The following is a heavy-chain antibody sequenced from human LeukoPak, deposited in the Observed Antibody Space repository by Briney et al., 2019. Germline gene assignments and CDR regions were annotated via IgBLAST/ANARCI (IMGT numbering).Heavy chain of an antibody. CDR3: ARDGPLKDIVVVPAAVYSSSYYYYYMDV. J-gene: IGHJ6*03. Sequence: GGSLGLSCAASGFTFSSYWMHWVRQAPGKGLVWVSRINSDGSSKSYADSVKGRFTISRDNAKNTLYLQMNSLRAEDTAVYYCARDGPLKDIVVVPAAVYSSSYYYYYMDVWGKGTTVTVSS. V-gene: IGHV3-74*01. CDR2: INSDGSSK. CDR1: GFTFSSYW. D-gene: IGHD2-2*01.